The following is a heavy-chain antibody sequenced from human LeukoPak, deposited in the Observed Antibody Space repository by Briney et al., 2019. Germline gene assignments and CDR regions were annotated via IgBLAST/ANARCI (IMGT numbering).Heavy chain of an antibody. CDR2: INWNGGST. J-gene: IGHJ5*02. V-gene: IGHV3-20*04. CDR3: ARGILYSNPEWFDP. CDR1: GFTFDDYG. D-gene: IGHD4-11*01. Sequence: GGSLRLSCAASGFTFDDYGMSWVRQAPGKGLEWVSGINWNGGSTGYADSVKGRFTISRDNAKNSLYLQMNSLRAEDTALYYCARGILYSNPEWFDPWGQGTLGTVSS.